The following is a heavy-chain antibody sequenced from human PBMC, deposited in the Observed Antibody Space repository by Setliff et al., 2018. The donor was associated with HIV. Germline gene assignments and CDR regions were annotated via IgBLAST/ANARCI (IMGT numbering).Heavy chain of an antibody. CDR1: SDSISGSY. Sequence: SETLSLTCTVSSDSISGSYWTWIRQPPGQGLEWIGCVHHSGSTKYNASLRSRVTMSVDTSKNLFSLTLRSVTAADTAVYYCASAGPYCGDDCPYNWLTPWGQGTLVTVSS. CDR3: ASAGPYCGDDCPYNWLTP. D-gene: IGHD2-21*02. CDR2: VHHSGST. J-gene: IGHJ5*02. V-gene: IGHV4-59*01.